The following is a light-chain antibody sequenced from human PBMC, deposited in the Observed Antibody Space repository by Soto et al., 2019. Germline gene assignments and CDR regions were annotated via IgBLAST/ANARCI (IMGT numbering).Light chain of an antibody. J-gene: IGKJ1*01. V-gene: IGKV3-15*01. CDR1: QSVSAN. CDR3: QQYSKWPT. Sequence: EIVMTQSPATLSVSPGERATLSCSATQSVSANLAWYQHKPGQAPRLLIYGASTRATGIPARFSGSGTGTDFTLTISSLQSEDFAVYYCQQYSKWPTFGRGTKVDIK. CDR2: GAS.